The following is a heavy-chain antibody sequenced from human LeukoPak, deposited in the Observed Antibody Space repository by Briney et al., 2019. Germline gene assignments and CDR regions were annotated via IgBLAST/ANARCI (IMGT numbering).Heavy chain of an antibody. CDR2: ISYDGSNK. CDR1: GFTLSSYG. V-gene: IGHV3-30*18. J-gene: IGHJ4*02. CDR3: AKDLLRSSTSCYGSAYFDS. D-gene: IGHD2-2*01. Sequence: GGSLRLACAASGFTLSSYGMHWVRQAPGKGLEWVAIISYDGSNKYYADSVKGRFTISRDNSKNTLYLQMNSLRPEDTAVYYCAKDLLRSSTSCYGSAYFDSWGQGTLVTVSS.